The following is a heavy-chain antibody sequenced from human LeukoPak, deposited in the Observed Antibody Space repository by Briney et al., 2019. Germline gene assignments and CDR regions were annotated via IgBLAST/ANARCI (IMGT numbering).Heavy chain of an antibody. CDR1: GYSFTSYW. Sequence: GESLKISCKGSGYSFTSYWIGWVRQMPGKGLEWMGIIYPGDSDTRYSPSFQGQVTISADKSISTAYLQWSSLEASDTAMYYCARLGGYYGSGRNAFDIWSQGTMVTVSS. CDR2: IYPGDSDT. V-gene: IGHV5-51*01. D-gene: IGHD3-10*01. CDR3: ARLGGYYGSGRNAFDI. J-gene: IGHJ3*02.